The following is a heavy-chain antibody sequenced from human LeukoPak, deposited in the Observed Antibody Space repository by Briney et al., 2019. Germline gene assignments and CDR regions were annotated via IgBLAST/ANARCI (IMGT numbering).Heavy chain of an antibody. V-gene: IGHV4-34*01. CDR2: INHSGST. D-gene: IGHD6-13*01. Sequence: SETLSLTCAVYGGSFSGYYWSWIRQPPGKGLEWIGEINHSGSTNYSPSLKSRVTISVDTSKNQFSLKLSSVTAADTAVYYCARESPVGVSQYYFDYWGQGTLVTVSS. CDR3: ARESPVGVSQYYFDY. J-gene: IGHJ4*02. CDR1: GGSFSGYY.